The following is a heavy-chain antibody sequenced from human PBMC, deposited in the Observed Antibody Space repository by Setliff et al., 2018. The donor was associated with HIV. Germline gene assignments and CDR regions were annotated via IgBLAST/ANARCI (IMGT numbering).Heavy chain of an antibody. Sequence: GVLRLSCGASGFTFRNYWMTWVRQAPGRGLECVANIKEDGSEKYYVDSVKGRFTISRDNAKGSLYLQMNNLRAEDTAVYYCARDATRGGDMDVWGKGITVTVSS. CDR3: ARDATRGGDMDV. CDR1: GFTFRNYW. CDR2: IKEDGSEK. V-gene: IGHV3-7*01. J-gene: IGHJ6*03. D-gene: IGHD2-15*01.